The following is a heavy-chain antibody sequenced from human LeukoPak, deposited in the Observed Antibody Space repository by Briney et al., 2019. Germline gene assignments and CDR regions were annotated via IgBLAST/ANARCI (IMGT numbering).Heavy chain of an antibody. CDR2: IKSKTDGGTT. D-gene: IGHD6-19*01. J-gene: IGHJ6*03. Sequence: GGSLRLSCAASGFTFSNAWVSWVRQAPGKGLEWVGRIKSKTDGGTTDYAAPVKGRFTISRDDSKNTLYLQMNSLKTEDTAVYYCTTFSHSSGWYWGWDYYYYMDVWGKGTTVTVSS. CDR1: GFTFSNAW. V-gene: IGHV3-15*01. CDR3: TTFSHSSGWYWGWDYYYYMDV.